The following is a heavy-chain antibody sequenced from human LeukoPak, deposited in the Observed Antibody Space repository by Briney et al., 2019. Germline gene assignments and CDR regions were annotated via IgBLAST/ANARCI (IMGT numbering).Heavy chain of an antibody. Sequence: GRSLRLSCAASGFTFSSYAMHWVRHAPGKGLEWVAVISYDGSNKYYADSVKGRFTISRDNSKNTLYLQMNSLRAEDTAVYYCARGSNYYDSSPGPFDYWGQGTLVTVSS. CDR3: ARGSNYYDSSPGPFDY. D-gene: IGHD3-22*01. J-gene: IGHJ4*02. V-gene: IGHV3-30*04. CDR2: ISYDGSNK. CDR1: GFTFSSYA.